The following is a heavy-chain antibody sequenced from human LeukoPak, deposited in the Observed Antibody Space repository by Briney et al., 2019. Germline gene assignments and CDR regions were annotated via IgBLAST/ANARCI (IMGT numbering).Heavy chain of an antibody. D-gene: IGHD1-26*01. Sequence: LGASVKVSCKASGYTFTGYYMHWVRQAPGQGLEWMGWINPNSGGTNYAQKFQGRVTMTRDTSISTAYMELSRLRSDDTAVYYCARKGRWELDRRGFDPWGQGTLVTVSS. CDR3: ARKGRWELDRRGFDP. CDR1: GYTFTGYY. V-gene: IGHV1-2*03. CDR2: INPNSGGT. J-gene: IGHJ5*02.